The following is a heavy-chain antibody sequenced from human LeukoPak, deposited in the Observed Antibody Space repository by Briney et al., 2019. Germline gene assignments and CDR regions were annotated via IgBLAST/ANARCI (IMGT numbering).Heavy chain of an antibody. Sequence: ASVKVSCKASGYTFGSYGISWVRQAPGQGLEWMGWISAYNGKTNYAQKLQGRVTMTTDTSTNTAYMELRSLRSDDTAFYYCARGCSSTSCYYGMDVWGQGTTVTVSS. J-gene: IGHJ6*02. CDR1: GYTFGSYG. D-gene: IGHD2-2*01. CDR2: ISAYNGKT. V-gene: IGHV1-18*01. CDR3: ARGCSSTSCYYGMDV.